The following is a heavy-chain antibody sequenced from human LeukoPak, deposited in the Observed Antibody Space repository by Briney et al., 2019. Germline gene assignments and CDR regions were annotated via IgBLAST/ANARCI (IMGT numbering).Heavy chain of an antibody. V-gene: IGHV3-48*03. CDR3: ARAGLAAAGISFDY. Sequence: PGGPLRLSCAASGFTFSSYEMNWVRQAPGKGLEWVSYISSSGSTIYYADSVKGRFTISRDNAKNSLYLQMNSLRAEDTAVYYCARAGLAAAGISFDYWGQGTLVTVSS. CDR1: GFTFSSYE. J-gene: IGHJ4*02. D-gene: IGHD6-13*01. CDR2: ISSSGSTI.